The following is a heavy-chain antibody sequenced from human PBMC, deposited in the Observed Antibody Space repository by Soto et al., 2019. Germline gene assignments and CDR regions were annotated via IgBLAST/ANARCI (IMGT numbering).Heavy chain of an antibody. V-gene: IGHV1-69*13. J-gene: IGHJ6*02. CDR3: ARVSRVFGVVTKPDYYYYGMDV. CDR2: IIPIFGTA. CDR1: GGTFSSYA. Sequence: SVKVSFKASGGTFSSYAISWLRQAPGQGLEWMGGIIPIFGTANYAQKFQGRVTITADESTSTAYMELSSLRSEDTAVYYCARVSRVFGVVTKPDYYYYGMDVWGQGTTVTVSS. D-gene: IGHD3-3*01.